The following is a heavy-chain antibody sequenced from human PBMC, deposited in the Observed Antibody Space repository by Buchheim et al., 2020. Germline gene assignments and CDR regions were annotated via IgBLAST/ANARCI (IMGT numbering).Heavy chain of an antibody. CDR1: GFTFSSYG. J-gene: IGHJ6*02. Sequence: QVQLVESGGGVVQPGRSLRLSCAASGFTFSSYGMHWVRQAPGKGLEWVAVIWYDGSNKYYADSVKGRFTISRDNSKNTLYLQMNSLSAEDTAVYYCARDLGCSSTSCYTCYYYGMDVWGQGTT. V-gene: IGHV3-33*01. CDR3: ARDLGCSSTSCYTCYYYGMDV. D-gene: IGHD2-2*02. CDR2: IWYDGSNK.